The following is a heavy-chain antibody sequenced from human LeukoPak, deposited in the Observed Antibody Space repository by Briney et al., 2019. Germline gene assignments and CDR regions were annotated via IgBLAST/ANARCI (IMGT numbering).Heavy chain of an antibody. V-gene: IGHV4-30-4*08. J-gene: IGHJ4*02. Sequence: SQTLSLTCTVSGGSISSGDYYWSWIRQPPGKGLEWIGYIYCSGSTYYNPSLKSRVTISVDTSKNQFSLKLSSVTAADTAVYYCAREGKSGYYDSSGYYYLTVFDYWGQGTLVTVSS. D-gene: IGHD3-22*01. CDR1: GGSISSGDYY. CDR3: AREGKSGYYDSSGYYYLTVFDY. CDR2: IYCSGST.